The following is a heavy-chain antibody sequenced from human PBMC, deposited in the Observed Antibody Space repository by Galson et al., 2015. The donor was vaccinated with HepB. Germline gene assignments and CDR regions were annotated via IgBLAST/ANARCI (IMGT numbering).Heavy chain of an antibody. J-gene: IGHJ4*02. V-gene: IGHV3-30*04. CDR1: GFTFSSYA. D-gene: IGHD5-12*01. Sequence: SLRLSCAASGFTFSSYAMHWVRQAPGKGLEWVAVISYDGSNKYYADSVKGRFTISRDNSKNTLYLQMNSLRAEDTAVYYCASLYSGYDFPFDYWGQGTLVTVSS. CDR3: ASLYSGYDFPFDY. CDR2: ISYDGSNK.